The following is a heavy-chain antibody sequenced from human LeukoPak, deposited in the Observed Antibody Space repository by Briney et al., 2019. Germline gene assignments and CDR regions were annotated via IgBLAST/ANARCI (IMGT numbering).Heavy chain of an antibody. V-gene: IGHV1-2*02. Sequence: GASVKVSCKASGYTFTGYCMHWARQAPGQGLEWMGWINPNSGGTNYAQKFQGRVTMTRDTSISTAYMELSRLRSDDTAVHYCARVAVSRKMIHFDYWGQGTLVTVSS. CDR2: INPNSGGT. J-gene: IGHJ4*02. D-gene: IGHD6-19*01. CDR3: ARVAVSRKMIHFDY. CDR1: GYTFTGYC.